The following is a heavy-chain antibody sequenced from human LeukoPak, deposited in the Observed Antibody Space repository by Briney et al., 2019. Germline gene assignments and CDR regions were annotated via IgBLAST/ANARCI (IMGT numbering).Heavy chain of an antibody. CDR2: THADAIHGNNK. Sequence: PTGRSLRLSCAASGFPFSTYGLHWVRQAPGKGLEWVAVTHADAIHGNNKYYADSVKGRFTISRDNSKNTFYLQMDSLRAEDTAVYFCVTGGGYYYDHWGQGTLVIVSS. CDR1: GFPFSTYG. J-gene: IGHJ4*02. CDR3: VTGGGYYYDH. D-gene: IGHD3-22*01. V-gene: IGHV3-33*01.